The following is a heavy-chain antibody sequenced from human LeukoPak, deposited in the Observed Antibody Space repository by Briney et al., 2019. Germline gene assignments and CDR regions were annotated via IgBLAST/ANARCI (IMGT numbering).Heavy chain of an antibody. D-gene: IGHD5-18*01. CDR2: IYYSGST. Sequence: PSETLSLTCAVSGYSISSGYYWGWIRQPPGKGLEWIGSIYYSGSTYYNPSLKSRVTISVDTSKNQFSLKLSSVTAADTAVYYCARLNTAMVIIDYWGQGTLVTVSS. J-gene: IGHJ4*02. V-gene: IGHV4-38-2*01. CDR1: GYSISSGYY. CDR3: ARLNTAMVIIDY.